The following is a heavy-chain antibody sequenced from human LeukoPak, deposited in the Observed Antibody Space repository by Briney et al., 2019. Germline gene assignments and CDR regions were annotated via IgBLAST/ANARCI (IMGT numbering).Heavy chain of an antibody. Sequence: GGSLRLSCAASGFTFSSYGMHWVRQAPGKGLEWVAFIRYDGSNKYYADSVKGRFTISRDNSKNTLYLQMNSLRAEDTAVYYCAKDLLHYDILTGSFDYWGQGTLVTASS. CDR1: GFTFSSYG. D-gene: IGHD3-9*01. CDR2: IRYDGSNK. J-gene: IGHJ4*02. CDR3: AKDLLHYDILTGSFDY. V-gene: IGHV3-30*02.